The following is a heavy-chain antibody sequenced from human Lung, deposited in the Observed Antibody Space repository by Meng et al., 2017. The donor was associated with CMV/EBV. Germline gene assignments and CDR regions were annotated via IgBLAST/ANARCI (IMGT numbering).Heavy chain of an antibody. CDR2: IYYSGST. D-gene: IGHD3-3*01. V-gene: IGHV4-59*01. CDR1: GGSISSYY. Sequence: SETLSLXCTVSGGSISSYYWSWIRQPPGKGLEWIGYIYYSGSTNYNPSLKSRVTISVDTSKNQFSLKLSSVTAADTAVYYCARSDFWSGYGMDVWGQGNPVXVSS. J-gene: IGHJ6*02. CDR3: ARSDFWSGYGMDV.